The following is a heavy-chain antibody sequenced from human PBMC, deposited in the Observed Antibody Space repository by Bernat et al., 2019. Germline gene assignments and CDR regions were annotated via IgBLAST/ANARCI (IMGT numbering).Heavy chain of an antibody. D-gene: IGHD6-6*01. CDR3: TRDGDVAARPRGAFDI. J-gene: IGHJ3*02. CDR2: IRSKAYGGTT. Sequence: EVQLVESGGGLVQPGRSLRLSCTASGFTFGDYAMSWVRQAPGKGLEWVGFIRSKAYGGTTEYAASVKGRFTISRDDSKSIAYLQMNSLKTEDTAVYYCTRDGDVAARPRGAFDIWGQGTMVTVSS. CDR1: GFTFGDYA. V-gene: IGHV3-49*04.